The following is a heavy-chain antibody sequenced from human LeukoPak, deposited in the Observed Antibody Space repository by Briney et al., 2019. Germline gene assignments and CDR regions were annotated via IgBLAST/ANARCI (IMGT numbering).Heavy chain of an antibody. V-gene: IGHV4-59*08. CDR1: NGSFSTYY. J-gene: IGHJ6*03. D-gene: IGHD2-21*01. CDR2: IFSSESSNT. CDR3: TRAGDCHYYYYYMDV. Sequence: SETLSLTCSVSNGSFSTYYWGWIRQPPGKRLEWIGYIFSSESSNTNYNPSLNGRVTISVDTSKNQFSLTLNSVTAADTAVFYCTRAGDCHYYYYYMDVWGKGTTVTVSS.